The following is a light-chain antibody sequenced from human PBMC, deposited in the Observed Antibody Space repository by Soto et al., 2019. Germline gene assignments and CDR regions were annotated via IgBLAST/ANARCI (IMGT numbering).Light chain of an antibody. CDR1: QSPGRY. J-gene: IGKJ5*01. Sequence: GKKDTLSSRASQSPGRYLAWYQQNPGQAPRLLIYDASHRATGIPVRFSGSGSESDFTLTISSLAPEDLAVYCCHQGSHPIRFAQRTRPAI. CDR3: HQGSHPIR. CDR2: DAS. V-gene: IGKV3-11*01.